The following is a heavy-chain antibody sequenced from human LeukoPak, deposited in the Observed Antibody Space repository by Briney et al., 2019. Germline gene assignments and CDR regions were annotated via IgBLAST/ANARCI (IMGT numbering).Heavy chain of an antibody. V-gene: IGHV1-2*02. CDR3: VRDSSGWSGFIDFDY. Sequence: ASVKVSCKASGYTFTGYYMHWVRQAPGQGLEWMGWINPNSGGTNYAQKFQGRVTMTRNTSISTAYMELSSLRSEDTAVYYCVRDSSGWSGFIDFDYWGQGTLVTVSS. CDR1: GYTFTGYY. J-gene: IGHJ4*02. CDR2: INPNSGGT. D-gene: IGHD6-19*01.